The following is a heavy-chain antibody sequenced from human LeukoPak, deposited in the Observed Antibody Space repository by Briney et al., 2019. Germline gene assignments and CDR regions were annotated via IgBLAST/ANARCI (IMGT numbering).Heavy chain of an antibody. V-gene: IGHV1-18*04. CDR1: GFTFTAYY. CDR3: ARGRCSSTSCYTADY. J-gene: IGHJ4*02. CDR2: ISAYNGNT. Sequence: ASVKVSCKASGFTFTAYYIHWVRQAPGQGLEWMGWISAYNGNTNYAQKLQGRVTMTPDTSTSTAYMELRSLRSDDTAVYYCARGRCSSTSCYTADYWGQGTLVTVSS. D-gene: IGHD2-2*02.